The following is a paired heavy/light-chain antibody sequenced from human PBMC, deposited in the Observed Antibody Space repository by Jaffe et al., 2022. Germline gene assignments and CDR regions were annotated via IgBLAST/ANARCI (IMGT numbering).Heavy chain of an antibody. V-gene: IGHV3-23*01. CDR2: ISDSGQRT. CDR3: ASRYLEHCSGVSCYGPFDF. CDR1: GFTFATYA. Sequence: EVQLLESGGGLVQPGGALRLSCTASGFTFATYAMNWVRQAPGKGLEWVSSISDSGQRTYYADSVRGRFRISRDRFSNTMYLQMNSLRAEDTALYYCASRYLEHCSGVSCYGPFDFWGQGSLVTVSS. J-gene: IGHJ4*02. D-gene: IGHD2-15*01.
Light chain of an antibody. CDR2: DVS. J-gene: IGLJ1*01. V-gene: IGLV2-14*03. Sequence: QSALTQPASVSGSPGQSIAISCTGTSSDIGDYNYVSWYQQHPGKAPKLIIYDVSHRPLGVSSRFSGSKAGNTASLTISGIQAEDEADYYCSSYRSSSTSYVFGSGTTVTVL. CDR1: SSDIGDYNY. CDR3: SSYRSSSTSYV.